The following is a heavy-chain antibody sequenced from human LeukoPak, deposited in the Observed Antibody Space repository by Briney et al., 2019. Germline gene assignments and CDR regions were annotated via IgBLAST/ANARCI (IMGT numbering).Heavy chain of an antibody. CDR3: ARFPVRGTQSDWIDP. CDR1: GYTFTGYY. D-gene: IGHD3-10*01. V-gene: IGHV1-18*04. J-gene: IGHJ5*02. CDR2: ISAYNGNT. Sequence: ASVKVSCKASGYTFTGYYMHWVRQAAGQGLEWRGWISAYNGNTNYAQKLQGRVTMTTDTSTSTAYMELRSLRSDDTAVYYCARFPVRGTQSDWIDPWGQGTLVTVSS.